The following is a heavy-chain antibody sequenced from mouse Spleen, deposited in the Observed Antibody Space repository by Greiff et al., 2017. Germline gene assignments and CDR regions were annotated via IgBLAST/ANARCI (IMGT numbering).Heavy chain of an antibody. D-gene: IGHD2-1*01. J-gene: IGHJ3*01. CDR3: AGGGGNDGKAWFAY. CDR2: IDPSDSYT. CDR1: GYTFTSYW. Sequence: QVQLQQPGAELVMPGASVKLSCKASGYTFTSYWMHWVKQRPGQGLEWIGEIDPSDSYTNYNQKFKGKATLTVDKSSSTAYMQLSSLTSEDSAVYYGAGGGGNDGKAWFAYWGQGTLVTVSA. V-gene: IGHV1-69*01.